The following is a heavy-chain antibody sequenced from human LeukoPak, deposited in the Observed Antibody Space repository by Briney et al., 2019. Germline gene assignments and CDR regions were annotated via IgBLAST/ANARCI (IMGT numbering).Heavy chain of an antibody. V-gene: IGHV1-2*02. Sequence: ASVKVSCKASGYTFTGYYMHWVRQAPGQGLEWMGWINPNSGGTNYAQKFQGRVTMTRDTSISTANIELSRLRSDDTAVYYCARAKGPGLNWFDPWGQGTLVTVSS. CDR2: INPNSGGT. CDR1: GYTFTGYY. J-gene: IGHJ5*02. CDR3: ARAKGPGLNWFDP.